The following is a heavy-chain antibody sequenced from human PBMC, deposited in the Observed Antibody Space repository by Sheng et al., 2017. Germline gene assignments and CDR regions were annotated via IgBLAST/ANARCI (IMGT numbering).Heavy chain of an antibody. V-gene: IGHV4-61*02. Sequence: QVQLQESGPGLVKPSQTLSLTCTVSGGSISSGSYYWSWIRQPAGKGLEWIGRIYTSGSTNYNLSLKSRVTISVDTSKNQFSLKLSSVTAADTAVYYCARENRDGSPSFDYWGQGTLVTVSS. J-gene: IGHJ4*02. CDR3: ARENRDGSPSFDY. D-gene: IGHD5-12*01. CDR1: GGSISSGSYY. CDR2: IYTSGST.